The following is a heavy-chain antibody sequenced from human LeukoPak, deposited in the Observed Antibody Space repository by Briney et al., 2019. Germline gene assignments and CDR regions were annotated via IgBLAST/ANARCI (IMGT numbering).Heavy chain of an antibody. D-gene: IGHD4-23*01. V-gene: IGHV3-23*01. CDR3: AKALYGGNTV. Sequence: VQPGGSLTLSCAASGFTFSTYGMGWVRQAPGEGLRWVSSISGNGVTTYYADSVKGRFTISRDNSKNTLYLQMNSLRAEDTALYYCAKALYGGNTVWGQGTLVTVSS. CDR2: ISGNGVTT. CDR1: GFTFSTYG. J-gene: IGHJ4*02.